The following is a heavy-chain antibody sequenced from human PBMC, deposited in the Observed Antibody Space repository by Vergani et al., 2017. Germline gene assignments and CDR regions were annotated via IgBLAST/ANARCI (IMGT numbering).Heavy chain of an antibody. Sequence: EVQLVQSGAEVKKAGESLKISCEGAGYIFPSYWIGWVRQKPGKGLEWMGIIYPGDSDVRYNPSFQGQLTISADKSINTAYLEWSSLKVSDTAMYFCARHSTGETGRGFDPWGQGTQVTVSS. D-gene: IGHD1-1*01. CDR3: ARHSTGETGRGFDP. V-gene: IGHV5-51*01. CDR2: IYPGDSDV. J-gene: IGHJ5*02. CDR1: GYIFPSYW.